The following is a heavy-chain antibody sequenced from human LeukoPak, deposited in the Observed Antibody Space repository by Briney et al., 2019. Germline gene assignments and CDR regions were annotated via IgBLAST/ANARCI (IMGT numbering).Heavy chain of an antibody. V-gene: IGHV3-23*01. CDR2: TSGSGGST. CDR1: GFTFSSYA. D-gene: IGHD3-22*01. J-gene: IGHJ4*02. CDR3: AKGDYYDSSGYHTFDY. Sequence: PGGSLRLSCAASGFTFSSYAMSWVRQAPGKGLEWVSATSGSGGSTYYADSVKGRFTISRDNSKNTLYLQMNSLRAEDTAVYYCAKGDYYDSSGYHTFDYWGQGTLVTVSS.